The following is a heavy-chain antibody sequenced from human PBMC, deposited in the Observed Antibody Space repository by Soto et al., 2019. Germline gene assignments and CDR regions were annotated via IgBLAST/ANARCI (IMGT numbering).Heavy chain of an antibody. CDR3: ARDRGRTGTTYYYYYGMDV. CDR2: IWYDGSNK. V-gene: IGHV3-33*01. Sequence: GGSLRLSCAASGFTFSSYGMHWVRQAPGKGLEWVAVIWYDGSNKYYADSVKGRFTISRDNSKNTLYLQMNSLRAEDTAVYYCARDRGRTGTTYYYYYGMDVRGQGTTVTVSS. D-gene: IGHD1-1*01. J-gene: IGHJ6*02. CDR1: GFTFSSYG.